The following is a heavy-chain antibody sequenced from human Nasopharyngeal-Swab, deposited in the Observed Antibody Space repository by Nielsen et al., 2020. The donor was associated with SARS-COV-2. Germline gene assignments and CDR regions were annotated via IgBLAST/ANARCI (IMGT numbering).Heavy chain of an antibody. Sequence: ASVKVSCKASGYTLTSHGISWVRHAPGHGIEWMGWSSAYNGNTNYAQKFQGRVTMTTDTPTSTGYMELRSLRSDDTAVYYCARGGFTGTLLFDYWGQGTLVTVSS. CDR3: ARGGFTGTLLFDY. CDR1: GYTLTSHG. V-gene: IGHV1-18*01. CDR2: SSAYNGNT. J-gene: IGHJ4*02. D-gene: IGHD1-7*01.